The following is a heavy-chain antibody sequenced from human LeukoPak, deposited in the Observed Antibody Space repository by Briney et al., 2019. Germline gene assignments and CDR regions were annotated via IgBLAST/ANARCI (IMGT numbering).Heavy chain of an antibody. J-gene: IGHJ6*03. Sequence: GGSLRLSCAASGFTFSSYLMHWVRQAPGKGLVWVSRINSDGSSTSYADSVKGRFTISRDNAKNTLYLQMNSLRAEDAAVYYCARDTGYSSSVSDYMDVWGKGTTVTVSS. CDR3: ARDTGYSSSVSDYMDV. CDR2: INSDGSST. V-gene: IGHV3-74*01. CDR1: GFTFSSYL. D-gene: IGHD6-6*01.